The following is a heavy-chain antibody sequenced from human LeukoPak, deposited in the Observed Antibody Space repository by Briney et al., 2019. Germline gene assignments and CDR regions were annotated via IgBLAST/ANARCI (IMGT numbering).Heavy chain of an antibody. CDR1: GGSISSYY. Sequence: SETLSLTCTVSGGSISSYYWSWIRQPAGKGLEWIGRIYTSGSTNYNPSLKSRVTMSVDTSKNQFSLKLSSVTAADTAVYYCAREKFYYDSSGYYPTDYWGQGTLVTVSS. D-gene: IGHD3-22*01. CDR3: AREKFYYDSSGYYPTDY. CDR2: IYTSGST. J-gene: IGHJ4*02. V-gene: IGHV4-4*07.